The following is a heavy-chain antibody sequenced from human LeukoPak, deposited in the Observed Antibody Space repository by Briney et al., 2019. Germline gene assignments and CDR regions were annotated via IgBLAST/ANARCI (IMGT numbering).Heavy chain of an antibody. CDR2: INHSGST. Sequence: SETLSLTCAVYGGSFSSYYWSWIRQPPGKGLEWIGEINHSGSTNYNPSLKSRVTISVDKSKNQFSLKLSSVTAADTAVYYCARRYSSSWYSFDYWGQGTLVTVSS. CDR3: ARRYSSSWYSFDY. D-gene: IGHD6-13*01. V-gene: IGHV4-34*01. CDR1: GGSFSSYY. J-gene: IGHJ4*02.